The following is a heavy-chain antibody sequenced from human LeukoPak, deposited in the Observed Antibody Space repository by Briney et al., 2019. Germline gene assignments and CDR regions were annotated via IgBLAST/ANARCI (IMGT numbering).Heavy chain of an antibody. D-gene: IGHD3-3*01. CDR3: ARSVLEWLLLYFDY. V-gene: IGHV3-7*01. CDR1: GFTFSSYW. J-gene: IGHJ4*02. Sequence: TGGSLRLSCAASGFTFSSYWMSWVRQAPGKGLEWVANIKQDGSEKYYVDSVKGRFTISRDNAKNSLYLQMNSLRAEDTAVYYCARSVLEWLLLYFDYWGQGTLVTVSS. CDR2: IKQDGSEK.